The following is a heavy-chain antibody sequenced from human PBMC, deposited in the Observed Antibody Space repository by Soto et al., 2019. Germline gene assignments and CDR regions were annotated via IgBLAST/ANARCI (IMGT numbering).Heavy chain of an antibody. CDR3: ARSIVVVTAINYFDY. Sequence: SETLSLICTVSGGSISSYYWSWIRQPPGKGLEWIGYIYYSGSTNYNPSLKSRVTISVDTSKNQFSLKLSSVTAADTAVYYCARSIVVVTAINYFDYWGQGTLVTVSS. CDR1: GGSISSYY. J-gene: IGHJ4*02. V-gene: IGHV4-59*01. CDR2: IYYSGST. D-gene: IGHD2-21*02.